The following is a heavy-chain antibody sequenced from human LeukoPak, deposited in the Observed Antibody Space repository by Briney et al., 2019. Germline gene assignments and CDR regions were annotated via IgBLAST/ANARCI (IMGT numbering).Heavy chain of an antibody. CDR1: GYTFTSYD. J-gene: IGHJ5*02. Sequence: GASVKVSCKASGYTFTSYDINWVRQATGQGLEWMGWMNPNSGNTGYAQKFQGRVTMTRNTSISTVYMELSSLRSEDTAVYYCARDSVGATPFDPWGQGTLVTVSS. CDR2: MNPNSGNT. V-gene: IGHV1-8*01. CDR3: ARDSVGATPFDP. D-gene: IGHD1-26*01.